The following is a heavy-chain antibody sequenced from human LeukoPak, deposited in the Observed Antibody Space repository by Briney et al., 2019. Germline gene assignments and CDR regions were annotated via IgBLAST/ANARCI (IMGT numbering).Heavy chain of an antibody. J-gene: IGHJ5*01. CDR3: TRAGYSSGFDS. CDR1: GFTFSGYW. CDR2: INSDGYSI. D-gene: IGHD6-19*01. Sequence: HPGGSLRLSCAASGFTFSGYWMHWVRQAPGKGLMWVSRINSDGYSITYADSVKGRFTISRDNAKNTLYLQMNSLIAEDTAVYFCTRAGYSSGFDSWGQGTLVTVSS. V-gene: IGHV3-74*03.